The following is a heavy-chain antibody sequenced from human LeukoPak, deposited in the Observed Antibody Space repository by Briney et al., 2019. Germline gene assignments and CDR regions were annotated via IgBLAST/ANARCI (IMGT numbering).Heavy chain of an antibody. J-gene: IGHJ4*02. CDR1: GGTFSGYY. CDR2: INHSGST. Sequence: PSETLSLTCAVYGGTFSGYYWSWIRQPPGKGLKWIGEINHSGSTNYNPSLKSRVTISVDTSKNQFSLKLSSVTAADTAVYYCARETPYYYGSGSLGYWGQGTLVTVSS. V-gene: IGHV4-34*01. CDR3: ARETPYYYGSGSLGY. D-gene: IGHD3-10*01.